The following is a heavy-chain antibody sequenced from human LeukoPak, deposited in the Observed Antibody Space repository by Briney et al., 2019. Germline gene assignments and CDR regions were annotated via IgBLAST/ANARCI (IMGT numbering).Heavy chain of an antibody. V-gene: IGHV4-59*08. D-gene: IGHD6-6*01. CDR1: GGSISGYY. CDR2: LYYMRGA. Sequence: PSETLSLTCTVSGGSISGYYWSWSRQPPGKGVEWIGNLYYMRGAWYKSSLKSRVTTSVDTSRNEFSLKLSSVTAADTAVYYCAIQGRLSIAARPSEEGDYWGQGTLVTVSS. CDR3: AIQGRLSIAARPSEEGDY. J-gene: IGHJ4*02.